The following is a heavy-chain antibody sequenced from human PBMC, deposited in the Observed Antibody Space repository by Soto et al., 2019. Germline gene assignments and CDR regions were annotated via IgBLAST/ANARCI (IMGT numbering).Heavy chain of an antibody. V-gene: IGHV5-10-1*01. CDR2: IDPSDSYT. D-gene: IGHD2-2*01. CDR1: GYSFTSYW. Sequence: GESLKISCKGSGYSFTSYWISWVRQMPGKGLEWMGRIDPSDSYTNYSPSFQGHVTISADKSISTAYLQWSSLKASDTAMYYCAIDIVVVPAADDDYYYGMDVWGQGTTVTVSS. J-gene: IGHJ6*02. CDR3: AIDIVVVPAADDDYYYGMDV.